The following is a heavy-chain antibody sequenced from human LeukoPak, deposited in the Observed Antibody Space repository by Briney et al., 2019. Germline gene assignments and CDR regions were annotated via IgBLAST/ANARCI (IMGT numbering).Heavy chain of an antibody. Sequence: GGSLRLSCAASGFTVSSTYMSWVRQPPGKGLEWVSALYSGDTTYYANSVKGRFTISRDNSKNMLYLQMNSLRAEDTAVYYCARRLLTGYYEFWGQGTLVTVSS. CDR3: ARRLLTGYYEF. V-gene: IGHV3-66*01. D-gene: IGHD3-9*01. CDR1: GFTVSSTY. J-gene: IGHJ4*02. CDR2: LYSGDTT.